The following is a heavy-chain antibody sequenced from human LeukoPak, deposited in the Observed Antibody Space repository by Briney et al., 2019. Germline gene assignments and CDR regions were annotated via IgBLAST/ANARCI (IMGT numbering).Heavy chain of an antibody. Sequence: GASAKVSCKASGGTFSSYAISWVRQAPGQGLEWMGGIIPIFGTANYAQKFQGRVTITADESTSTAYMELSSLRSEDTAVYYCARNPYTTPGPYCSSTSCYILVYGMDVWGQGTTVTVSS. CDR3: ARNPYTTPGPYCSSTSCYILVYGMDV. V-gene: IGHV1-69*13. J-gene: IGHJ6*02. CDR1: GGTFSSYA. CDR2: IIPIFGTA. D-gene: IGHD2-2*02.